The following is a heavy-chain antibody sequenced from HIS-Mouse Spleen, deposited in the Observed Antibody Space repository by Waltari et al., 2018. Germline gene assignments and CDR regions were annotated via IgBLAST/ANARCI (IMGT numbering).Heavy chain of an antibody. CDR1: GYSISSGYY. Sequence: QVQLQESGPGLVKPSETLSLTCTVSGYSISSGYYWGWIRQPPGKGLEWIGSIYHSGSTYENPSLKSRVTISVDTSKNQFSLKLSSVTAADTAVYYCARESAAASRGDWFDPWGQGTLVTVSS. J-gene: IGHJ5*02. V-gene: IGHV4-38-2*02. D-gene: IGHD6-13*01. CDR2: IYHSGST. CDR3: ARESAAASRGDWFDP.